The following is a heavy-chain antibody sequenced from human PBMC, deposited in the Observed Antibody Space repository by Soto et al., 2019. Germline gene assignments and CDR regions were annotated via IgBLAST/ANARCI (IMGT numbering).Heavy chain of an antibody. J-gene: IGHJ3*02. CDR3: ARLPSTTVVTPVDYAFDI. CDR2: ISYDGSNK. CDR1: GFTFSSYA. Sequence: GGSLRLSCAASGFTFSSYAMHWVRQAPGKGLEWVAVISYDGSNKYYADSVKGRFTISRDNSKNTLYLQMNSLRAEDTAVYYCARLPSTTVVTPVDYAFDIWGQGTMVTVSS. V-gene: IGHV3-30-3*01. D-gene: IGHD4-17*01.